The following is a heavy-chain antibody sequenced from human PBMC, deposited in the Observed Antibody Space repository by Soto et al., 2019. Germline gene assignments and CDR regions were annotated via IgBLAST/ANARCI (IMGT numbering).Heavy chain of an antibody. CDR1: GGSVTTNYW. D-gene: IGHD6-19*01. CDR3: SISRGWYTINS. Sequence: QLQESGPGLVKPSGTLSLTCAVSGGSVTTNYWWGWVRQSPVTGLEWIGDMSHSGPTNYSPSLKSRVTLSVDPSQNQFSLELRPVTAADTAVYFCSISRGWYTINSWGQGTRVTVSS. V-gene: IGHV4-4*02. CDR2: MSHSGPT. J-gene: IGHJ4*02.